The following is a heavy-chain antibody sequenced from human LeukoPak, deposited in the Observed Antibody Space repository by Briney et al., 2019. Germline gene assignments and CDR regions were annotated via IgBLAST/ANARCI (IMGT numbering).Heavy chain of an antibody. CDR1: GFTFSSYE. Sequence: PGGSLRLSCAASGFTFSSYEMNWVRQAPGKGLEWVSYISNSGSAINFADSVKGRFTISRDNAKNSLYLQMNSLRAEDTAVYYCTREMGEAFDYWGQGTLVTVSS. CDR2: ISNSGSAI. V-gene: IGHV3-48*03. CDR3: TREMGEAFDY. D-gene: IGHD3-16*01. J-gene: IGHJ4*02.